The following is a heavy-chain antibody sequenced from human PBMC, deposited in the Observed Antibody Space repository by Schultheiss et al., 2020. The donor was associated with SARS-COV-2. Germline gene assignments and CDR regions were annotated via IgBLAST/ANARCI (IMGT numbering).Heavy chain of an antibody. CDR3: ARGGPGEGSTGAIGDY. D-gene: IGHD3-10*01. CDR1: GGSISSYY. CDR2: IYYSGST. J-gene: IGHJ4*02. Sequence: SQTLSLTCTVSGGSISSYYWSWIRQPPGKGLEWIGYIYYSGSTNYNPSLKSRVIMSLDTSKNQFSLRLSSVTAADTAVYYCARGGPGEGSTGAIGDYWGQGTLVTVSS. V-gene: IGHV4-59*01.